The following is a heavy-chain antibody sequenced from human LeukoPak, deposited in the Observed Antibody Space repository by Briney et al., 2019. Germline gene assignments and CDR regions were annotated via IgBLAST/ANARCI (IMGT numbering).Heavy chain of an antibody. CDR1: GFTFRDYA. V-gene: IGHV3-23*01. CDR2: IGGSGGST. D-gene: IGHD2-2*02. CDR3: AKEGCTGTNCYING. J-gene: IGHJ4*02. Sequence: GGSLRLSCAASGFTFRDYAMSWVRQTPGKGLEWVSVIGGSGGSTYYADSVKGRFTISRDDSKNTLYLQMNSLRAEDTAVYHCAKEGCTGTNCYINGWGQGTLVTVPS.